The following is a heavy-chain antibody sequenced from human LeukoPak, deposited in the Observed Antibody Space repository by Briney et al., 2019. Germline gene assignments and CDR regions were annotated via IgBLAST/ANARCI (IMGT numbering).Heavy chain of an antibody. CDR3: ASFRDILTGYDPDY. V-gene: IGHV3-21*01. J-gene: IGHJ4*02. CDR2: ISSGSSYI. Sequence: PGGSLRLSCAASGFSFSNYWMSWVRQAPGKGLEWVSSISSGSSYIYYADSVKGRFTISRDNAKNSLYLQMNSLRAEDTAVYYCASFRDILTGYDPDYWGQGTLVTVSS. D-gene: IGHD3-9*01. CDR1: GFSFSNYW.